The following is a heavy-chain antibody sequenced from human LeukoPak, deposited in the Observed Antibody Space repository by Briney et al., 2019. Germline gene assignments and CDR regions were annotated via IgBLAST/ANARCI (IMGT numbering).Heavy chain of an antibody. Sequence: PGGSLRLSCAASGFTFSSYAMNWVRQAPGKGLEWVSTISGSGGSTYYADSVKGRFTISRDNSKNTLNLQMNSLRAEDTAVYYCAKDAQQRLGHGLCYWGQGTLVTVPS. J-gene: IGHJ4*02. CDR2: ISGSGGST. D-gene: IGHD6-19*01. CDR3: AKDAQQRLGHGLCY. CDR1: GFTFSSYA. V-gene: IGHV3-23*01.